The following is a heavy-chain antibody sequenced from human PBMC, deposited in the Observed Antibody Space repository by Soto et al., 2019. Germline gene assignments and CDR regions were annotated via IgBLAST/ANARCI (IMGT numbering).Heavy chain of an antibody. CDR3: ARAITMVRGVIRWFDP. CDR1: GYTFTSYD. D-gene: IGHD3-10*01. J-gene: IGHJ5*02. CDR2: MSPNSGNT. V-gene: IGHV1-8*01. Sequence: ASVKVSCKASGYTFTSYDINWVRQATGQGLEWMGWMSPNSGNTGYAQKFQGRVTMTRNTSISTAYMELSSLRSEDTAVYYCARAITMVRGVIRWFDPWGQGTLVPVSS.